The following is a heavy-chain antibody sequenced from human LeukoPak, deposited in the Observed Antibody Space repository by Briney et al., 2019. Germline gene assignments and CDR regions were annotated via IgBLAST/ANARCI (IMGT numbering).Heavy chain of an antibody. V-gene: IGHV3-23*01. CDR2: ISGSGGST. J-gene: IGHJ4*02. CDR3: AKCGDIVVVPAAPGVDY. D-gene: IGHD2-2*01. Sequence: GGSLRLSCAASGFTVSSNYMSWVRQAPGKGLEWVSAISGSGGSTYYADSVKGRFTISRDNSKNTLYLQMNSLRAEDTAVYYCAKCGDIVVVPAAPGVDYWGQGTLVTVSS. CDR1: GFTVSSNY.